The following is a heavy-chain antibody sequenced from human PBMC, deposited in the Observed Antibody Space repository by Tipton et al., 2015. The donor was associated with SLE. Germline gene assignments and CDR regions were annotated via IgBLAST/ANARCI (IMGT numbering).Heavy chain of an antibody. J-gene: IGHJ4*02. CDR1: GGSFSGYY. CDR3: ARDFMIRGVDY. Sequence: LRLSCAVYGGSFSGYYWSWIRQPPGKGLEWIGEINHSGSTNYNPSLKSRVTISVDTSKNQFSLKLSSVTAADTAVYYCARDFMIRGVDYWGQGTLVTVSS. CDR2: INHSGST. D-gene: IGHD3-10*01. V-gene: IGHV4-34*01.